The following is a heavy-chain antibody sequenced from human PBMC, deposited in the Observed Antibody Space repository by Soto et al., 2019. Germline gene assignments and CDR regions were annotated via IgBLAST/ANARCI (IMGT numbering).Heavy chain of an antibody. CDR1: GFTFSGSW. D-gene: IGHD1-1*01. CDR3: ATAGTGTFTY. J-gene: IGHJ4*02. CDR2: ISSDGSST. V-gene: IGHV3-74*03. Sequence: EVQLVESGGGLVQPGGSLRLSCAASGFTFSGSWMHWVSQAPGNVLGWVSRISSDGSSTTYADSVKGRFTISRDNAKNMLYLQMNSLRAEDTAVYYCATAGTGTFTYWGQGTLATVSS.